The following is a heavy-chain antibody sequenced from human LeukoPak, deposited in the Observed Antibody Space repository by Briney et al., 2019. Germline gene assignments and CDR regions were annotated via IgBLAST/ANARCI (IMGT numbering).Heavy chain of an antibody. V-gene: IGHV3-23*01. Sequence: GGSLRLSCVASGFSPTSHATAWVRPAHGEGRGWVSAIGGRGGSSYYADSVKGRFTISRDNSKNMLYLQMNSLRAEDTARHYCARDPGVVAFHYFDFWGQGTLVTVSS. CDR2: IGGRGGSS. J-gene: IGHJ4*02. CDR3: ARDPGVVAFHYFDF. D-gene: IGHD3-3*01. CDR1: GFSPTSHA.